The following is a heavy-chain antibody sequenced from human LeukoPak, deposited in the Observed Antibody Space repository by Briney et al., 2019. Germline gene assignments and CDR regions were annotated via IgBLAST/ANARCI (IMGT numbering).Heavy chain of an antibody. CDR2: TYYRSKWYN. J-gene: IGHJ4*02. D-gene: IGHD1-1*01. V-gene: IGHV6-1*01. CDR1: GDSVSSDSAA. Sequence: SQTLSLTCVISGDSVSSDSAAWNWIRQSPSRGLEWLGRTYYRSKWYNHYAVSVKSRITVNPDTSKNQFSLQLNSVTPEDTAVCYCARGWTFYFDYWGQGTLVTVSS. CDR3: ARGWTFYFDY.